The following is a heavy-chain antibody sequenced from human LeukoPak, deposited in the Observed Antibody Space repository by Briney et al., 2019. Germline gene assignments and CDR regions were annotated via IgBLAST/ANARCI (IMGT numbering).Heavy chain of an antibody. CDR3: AKLLGGVVVPAADY. D-gene: IGHD2-2*01. CDR2: ISGSGGST. V-gene: IGHV3-23*01. CDR1: GFTFSSYA. J-gene: IGHJ4*02. Sequence: PGGSLRLSCAASGFTFSSYAMSWVRQAPGKGLEWVSAISGSGGSTYYADSVKGRFTISRDNSKNTLYLQMNSLRAEDTAVYYCAKLLGGVVVPAADYWGQGTLVTVSS.